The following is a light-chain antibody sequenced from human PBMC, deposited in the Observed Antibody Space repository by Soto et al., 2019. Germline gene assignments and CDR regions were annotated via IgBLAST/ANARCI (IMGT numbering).Light chain of an antibody. CDR3: QHFNNWHAEGT. CDR2: DAS. Sequence: EIVMTQSPATLSVSPGERATLSCRASHSISNNLVWYQQKPGLAPRLLIYDASIRATGTPARFSGSGSGTEFTLTISSLQSEDFAVYYCQHFNNWHAEGTLRPGPKVDIK. V-gene: IGKV3-15*01. J-gene: IGKJ3*01. CDR1: HSISNN.